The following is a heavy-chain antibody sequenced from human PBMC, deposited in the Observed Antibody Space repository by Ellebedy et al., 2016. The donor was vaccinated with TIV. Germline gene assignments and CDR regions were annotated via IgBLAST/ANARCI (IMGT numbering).Heavy chain of an antibody. CDR1: GFTVSSTY. D-gene: IGHD3-10*01. CDR2: IYSGGST. J-gene: IGHJ6*02. Sequence: GESLKISCAASGFTVSSTYMSWVRQAPGKGLEWVSVIYSGGSTYYAVSVKGRLTISRHNSKNTVYLQMNSLRAEDTAVYYCARKPRGDMVENYAMDVWGQGTTVTVSS. V-gene: IGHV3-53*04. CDR3: ARKPRGDMVENYAMDV.